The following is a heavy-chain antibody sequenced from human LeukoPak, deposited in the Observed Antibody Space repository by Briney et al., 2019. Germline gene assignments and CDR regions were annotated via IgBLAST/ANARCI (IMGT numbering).Heavy chain of an antibody. CDR2: MYSGGST. CDR1: GFTVSSYY. D-gene: IGHD4-11*01. Sequence: GVSLRLSCAASGFTVSSYYMTWVRQAPGKGLEWVSVMYSGGSTYYADSVKGRVAISRDNSQNTVFLQMNSVRVEDTAVYYCARSYSNHLLGMDVWGQGTAVTVS. CDR3: ARSYSNHLLGMDV. V-gene: IGHV3-66*01. J-gene: IGHJ6*02.